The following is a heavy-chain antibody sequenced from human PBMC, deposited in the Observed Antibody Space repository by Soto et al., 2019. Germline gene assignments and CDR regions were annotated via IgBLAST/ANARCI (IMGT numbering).Heavy chain of an antibody. Sequence: EVQLVESGGGLVQPGCSLRLSCAASGFTFGSNWMSWVRQAPGKGLEWVANIKRDGSEKYYVDSVKGRFTISRDNAKNTLYLQMNSLRADDTAVYYCASLEWESTGYADYWGQGTLVTVSS. CDR2: IKRDGSEK. CDR3: ASLEWESTGYADY. J-gene: IGHJ4*02. D-gene: IGHD3-3*01. CDR1: GFTFGSNW. V-gene: IGHV3-7*03.